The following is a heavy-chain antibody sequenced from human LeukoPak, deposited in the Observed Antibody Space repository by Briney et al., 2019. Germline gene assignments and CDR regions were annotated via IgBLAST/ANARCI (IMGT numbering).Heavy chain of an antibody. J-gene: IGHJ4*02. Sequence: ASVNVSCKASGYTFTGYYMHSVRPAPGQGLEWMGWINPNSGGTNYAQKFQGRVTMTRDTSISTAYMELSRLRSDDTAVYYCAREDDYYDSSGYYHFDYWGQGTLVTVSS. V-gene: IGHV1-2*02. CDR3: AREDDYYDSSGYYHFDY. CDR1: GYTFTGYY. D-gene: IGHD3-22*01. CDR2: INPNSGGT.